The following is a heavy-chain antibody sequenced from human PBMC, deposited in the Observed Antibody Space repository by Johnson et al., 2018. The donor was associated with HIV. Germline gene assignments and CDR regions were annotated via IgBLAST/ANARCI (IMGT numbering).Heavy chain of an antibody. D-gene: IGHD3-9*01. CDR3: ARGDYDILTGYAFDI. CDR1: GITFSDYY. Sequence: QVQLVESGGGLVKPGGSLRLSCVASGITFSDYYLSWIRQAPGKGLEWVAVISYDGSNKYYADSVKGRFTISRDNSKNTLYLQMNSLRAEDTAVYYCARGDYDILTGYAFDIWGQGTMVTVSS. V-gene: IGHV3-30-3*01. CDR2: ISYDGSNK. J-gene: IGHJ3*02.